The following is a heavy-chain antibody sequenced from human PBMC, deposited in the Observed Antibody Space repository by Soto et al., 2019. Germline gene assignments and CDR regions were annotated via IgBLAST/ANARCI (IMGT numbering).Heavy chain of an antibody. CDR2: IYYSGST. Sequence: SETLSLTCGVSGGYISSYYGNWVRQPPGKGLEWIGYIYYSGSTNYNPSLKSRVTISVDTSKNQFSLKLNSVTAVDTATYYCARMFMSDTNCYNDAFDTWGQGTVVTVSS. D-gene: IGHD2-2*01. CDR1: GGYISSYY. J-gene: IGHJ3*02. CDR3: ARMFMSDTNCYNDAFDT. V-gene: IGHV4-59*01.